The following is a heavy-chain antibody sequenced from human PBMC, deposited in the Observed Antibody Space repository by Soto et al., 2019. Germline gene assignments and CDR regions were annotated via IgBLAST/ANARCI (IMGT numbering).Heavy chain of an antibody. CDR2: ISAYNGNT. V-gene: IGHV1-18*04. Sequence: VSVKVSCKASGYTFTGYFMHWVRQAPGQGLEWMGWISAYNGNTNYAQKLQGRVTMTTDTSTSTAYMELRSLRSDDTAVYYCARDGYCSGGSRYSAWFDPWCQGTLVT. D-gene: IGHD2-15*01. CDR1: GYTFTGYF. CDR3: ARDGYCSGGSRYSAWFDP. J-gene: IGHJ5*02.